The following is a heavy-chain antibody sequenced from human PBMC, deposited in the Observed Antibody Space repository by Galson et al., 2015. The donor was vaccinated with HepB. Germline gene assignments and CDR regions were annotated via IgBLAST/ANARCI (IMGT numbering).Heavy chain of an antibody. J-gene: IGHJ3*01. CDR3: ARGSWDIVVVSAAGDAFDV. CDR1: GFSFSNSW. CDR2: IKPDASGS. D-gene: IGHD2-2*01. V-gene: IGHV3-7*01. Sequence: SLRLSCAASGFSFSNSWMDWVRQAPGKGLEWVASIKPDASGSFHADSVKGRFTISRDNAKNSLSLQMNSLRVEDTAVYYCARGSWDIVVVSAAGDAFDVWGQGTMVTVSS.